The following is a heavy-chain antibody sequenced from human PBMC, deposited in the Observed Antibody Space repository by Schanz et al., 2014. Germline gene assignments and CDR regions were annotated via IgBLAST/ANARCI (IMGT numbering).Heavy chain of an antibody. CDR2: ISVYTGNT. Sequence: QVQLVQSGAEVKKPGASVRVSCKASGYTFTTYAMSWVRQAPGQGLEWVGWISVYTGNTKYGQKVQGRVTMTTDTSTSTAYMKLRSLRSDDTAVYYCAKAEYDILTDSYSRLDPWGQGTLVTVSS. J-gene: IGHJ5*02. CDR1: GYTFTTYA. D-gene: IGHD3-9*01. CDR3: AKAEYDILTDSYSRLDP. V-gene: IGHV1-18*01.